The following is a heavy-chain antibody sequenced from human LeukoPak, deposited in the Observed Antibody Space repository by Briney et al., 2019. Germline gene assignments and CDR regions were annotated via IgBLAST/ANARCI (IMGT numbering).Heavy chain of an antibody. D-gene: IGHD2-15*01. J-gene: IGHJ6*02. V-gene: IGHV1-2*02. CDR1: GYTFTGYY. Sequence: ASVKVSCKASGYTFTGYYMHWVRQAPGQGLEWMGWINPNSGGTNHAQKFQGRVTMTRDTSISTAYMELSRLRSDDTAVYYCARWGGYCSGGSCYTPRYYYGMDVWGQGTTVTVSS. CDR2: INPNSGGT. CDR3: ARWGGYCSGGSCYTPRYYYGMDV.